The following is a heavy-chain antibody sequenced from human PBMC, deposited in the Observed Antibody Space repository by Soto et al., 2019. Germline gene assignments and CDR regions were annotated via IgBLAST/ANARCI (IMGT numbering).Heavy chain of an antibody. V-gene: IGHV1-3*04. CDR1: GYTFTNYA. Sequence: QVQLVQSGAEVKKPGASVKVSCKASGYTFTNYALHWVRQAPGQRLEWMGWINTGNANTKYSQRFQGRVTITRDTSSSRAYMEWSSLRSDVTAVYYCATDRITIVLGVLIMHYWGQGTLVTVSS. CDR3: ATDRITIVLGVLIMHY. CDR2: INTGNANT. J-gene: IGHJ4*02. D-gene: IGHD3-10*01.